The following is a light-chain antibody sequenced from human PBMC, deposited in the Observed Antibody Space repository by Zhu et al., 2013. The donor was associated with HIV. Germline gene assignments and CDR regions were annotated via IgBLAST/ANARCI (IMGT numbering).Light chain of an antibody. CDR1: QTIRTY. V-gene: IGKV1-39*01. Sequence: DIQMTQSPSSLSASVGDRVTITCRASQTIRTYLNWYQQKPGKAPKLLIYGASSLQSGVPSRFSGSGSGTDFTLTIGSLHPEDFATYYCQQSVNTPLTFGGGTNVEIK. J-gene: IGKJ4*01. CDR2: GAS. CDR3: QQSVNTPLT.